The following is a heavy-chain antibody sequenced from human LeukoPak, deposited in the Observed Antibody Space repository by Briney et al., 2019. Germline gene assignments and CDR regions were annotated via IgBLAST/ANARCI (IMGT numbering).Heavy chain of an antibody. J-gene: IGHJ4*02. Sequence: PSETLSLTCTVSGGSISSSSYYWGWIRQPPGKGLEWIGSIYYSGSTYYNPSLKSRVTISVDTSKNQFSLKLSSVTAADTAVYYCARNQGYYFDYWGQGTLVTVSS. CDR2: IYYSGST. CDR3: ARNQGYYFDY. V-gene: IGHV4-39*07. CDR1: GGSISSSSYY.